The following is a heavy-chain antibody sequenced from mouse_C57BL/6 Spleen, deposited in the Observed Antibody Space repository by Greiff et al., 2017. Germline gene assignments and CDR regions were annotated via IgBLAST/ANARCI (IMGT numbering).Heavy chain of an antibody. D-gene: IGHD1-1*01. CDR1: GFTFSSYA. V-gene: IGHV5-4*01. J-gene: IGHJ1*03. CDR2: ISDGGSYT. CDR3: ARDPYGSRGDWYFDV. Sequence: EVQLVESGGGLVKPGGSLKLSCAASGFTFSSYAMSWVRQTPEKRLEWVATISDGGSYTYYPDNVKGRFTISRDNAKNNLYLQMSHLKSEDTAMYYCARDPYGSRGDWYFDVWGTGTTVTVSS.